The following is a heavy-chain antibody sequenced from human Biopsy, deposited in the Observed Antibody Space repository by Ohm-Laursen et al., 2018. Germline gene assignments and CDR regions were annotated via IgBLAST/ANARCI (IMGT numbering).Heavy chain of an antibody. Sequence: ASVKVSRKASSYTFTDYNIHWMRQAPGQGLEWLGYINCKTGATNYAQKFQGTVTMTRDTSISTAYLVLGSLRSADTAIYYCARDPLNGHKHFDYWGQGSLVTVSS. CDR1: SYTFTDYN. D-gene: IGHD2-8*01. J-gene: IGHJ4*02. V-gene: IGHV1-2*02. CDR2: INCKTGAT. CDR3: ARDPLNGHKHFDY.